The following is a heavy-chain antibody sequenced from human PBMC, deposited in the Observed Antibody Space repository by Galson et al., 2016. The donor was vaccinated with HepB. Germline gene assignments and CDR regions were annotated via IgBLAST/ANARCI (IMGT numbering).Heavy chain of an antibody. V-gene: IGHV3-30-3*01. J-gene: IGHJ4*02. Sequence: SLRLSCAASGFTFSRYAMHWVRQAPGKGLEWVALISYDGSNKYYADSVKGRFTISRDNSKNTLYLQMNSLRAEDTAVYYCARPKWQSWRFHGGYYFDYWGQGTLVTVSS. D-gene: IGHD3-16*01. CDR2: ISYDGSNK. CDR1: GFTFSRYA. CDR3: ARPKWQSWRFHGGYYFDY.